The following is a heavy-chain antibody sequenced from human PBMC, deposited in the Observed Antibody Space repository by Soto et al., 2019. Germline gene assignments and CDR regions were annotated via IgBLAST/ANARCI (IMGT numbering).Heavy chain of an antibody. Sequence: PWGSLRLSCAASGFTFRTYAMNWVRQAPWKGLEWISAISGSGSFTHYADSVRGRFTISRDNSQNQLYLQMNNLRGDDTAMYYCAKIPTGSGSSKFDYWGQGIQVTVSS. CDR3: AKIPTGSGSSKFDY. CDR1: GFTFRTYA. J-gene: IGHJ4*02. CDR2: ISGSGSFT. D-gene: IGHD3-10*01. V-gene: IGHV3-23*01.